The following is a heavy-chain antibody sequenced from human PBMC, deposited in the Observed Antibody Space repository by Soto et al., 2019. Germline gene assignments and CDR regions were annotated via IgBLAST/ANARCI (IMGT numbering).Heavy chain of an antibody. CDR2: IWFDGSNK. CDR1: RFTFSSYG. V-gene: IGHV3-33*01. CDR3: ARDRLNMVGSISTRHFDY. J-gene: IGHJ4*02. Sequence: QVQLVESGGAVVQPGRSLRLSCAASRFTFSSYGMHWVRQAPGKGLEWVAFIWFDGSNKYYGDSVKGRFTISRDNSKNTLYLQMNSLRAEDTAVYYCARDRLNMVGSISTRHFDYWGQGTLVTVSS. D-gene: IGHD1-26*01.